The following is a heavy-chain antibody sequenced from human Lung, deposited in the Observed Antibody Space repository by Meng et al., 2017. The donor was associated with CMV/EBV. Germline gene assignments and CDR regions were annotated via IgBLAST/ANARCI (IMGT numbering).Heavy chain of an antibody. CDR3: ASDLRPGTTIFGVRSVHYGMDV. Sequence: ASVKVSCKASGYTFPGYYMHWVRQAPGQGLEWMGWINPNSGTTNYAQKFQGRVTMTRDTSISTAYMELSRLRSDDTAVYYCASDLRPGTTIFGVRSVHYGMDVWGQGTTVTVSS. D-gene: IGHD3-3*01. CDR2: INPNSGTT. V-gene: IGHV1-2*02. J-gene: IGHJ6*02. CDR1: GYTFPGYY.